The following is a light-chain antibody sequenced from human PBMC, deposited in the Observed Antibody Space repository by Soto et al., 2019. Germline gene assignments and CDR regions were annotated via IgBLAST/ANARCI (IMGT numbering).Light chain of an antibody. CDR3: SSYAGNNIVV. CDR1: SSDIGGYSF. V-gene: IGLV2-8*01. J-gene: IGLJ2*01. CDR2: EVT. Sequence: QSALTQPPSASGSRGQSVTISCTGTSSDIGGYSFVSWYQQHPGKAPKLMIYEVTKRPSGVPDRFSGSKSGNTASLTVFGLQNEDEADYYCSSYAGNNIVVFGGGTKLTVL.